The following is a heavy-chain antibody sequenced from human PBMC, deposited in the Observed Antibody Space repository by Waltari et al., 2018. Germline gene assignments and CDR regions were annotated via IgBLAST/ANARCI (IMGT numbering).Heavy chain of an antibody. CDR1: GFTFSSYA. V-gene: IGHV3-23*01. Sequence: EVQLLESGGGLVQPGGSLRLSCAASGFTFSSYAMSWLRKAPGKGLEWVSAISGSGGSTYYADSVKGRFTISRDNSKNTLYLQMNSLRAEDTAVYYCAKPGSGVSGFPRYFDYWGQGTLVTVSS. J-gene: IGHJ4*02. CDR3: AKPGSGVSGFPRYFDY. D-gene: IGHD2-15*01. CDR2: ISGSGGST.